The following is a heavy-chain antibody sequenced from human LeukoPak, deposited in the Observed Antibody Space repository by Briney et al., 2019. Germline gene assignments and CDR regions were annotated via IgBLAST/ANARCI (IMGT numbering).Heavy chain of an antibody. Sequence: PSETLSLTCTVSGGSISSYYWSWIRQPPGKGLEWIGYIYYSGSTNYNPSLKSRVTISVDTSKNQFSLKLSSVTAADTAVYYCARGNHYGSASYYYYGMDVWGQGTTVTVSS. CDR1: GGSISSYY. V-gene: IGHV4-59*01. CDR2: IYYSGST. D-gene: IGHD3-10*01. J-gene: IGHJ6*02. CDR3: ARGNHYGSASYYYYGMDV.